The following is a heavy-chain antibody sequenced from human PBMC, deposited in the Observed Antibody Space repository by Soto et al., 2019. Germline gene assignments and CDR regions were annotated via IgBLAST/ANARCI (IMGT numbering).Heavy chain of an antibody. CDR2: IFSNDEK. V-gene: IGHV2-26*01. CDR3: ARIRIQLWLQTYYYYYGMDV. J-gene: IGHJ6*02. CDR1: GFSLSNARMG. Sequence: SGPTLVNPPETLTLTCTVSGFSLSNARMGVSWIRQPPGKALEWLAHIFSNDEKSYSTSLKSRLTISKDTSKSQVVLTMTNMDPVDTATYYCARIRIQLWLQTYYYYYGMDVWGQGTTVTVSS. D-gene: IGHD5-18*01.